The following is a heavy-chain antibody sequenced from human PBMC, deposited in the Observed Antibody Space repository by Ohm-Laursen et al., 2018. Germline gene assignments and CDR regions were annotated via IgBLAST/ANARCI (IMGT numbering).Heavy chain of an antibody. V-gene: IGHV4-59*08. CDR1: GGSISSYY. J-gene: IGHJ5*02. D-gene: IGHD2-21*01. CDR3: ARHSKGLWWESLGWFDP. CDR2: IYYSGST. Sequence: PSDTLSLTCTVSGGSISSYYWSWIRQPPGKGLEWIGYIYYSGSTNYNPSLKSRVTISVDTSKNQFSLKLSFVTAADTAVYYCARHSKGLWWESLGWFDPWGQGTLVTVSS.